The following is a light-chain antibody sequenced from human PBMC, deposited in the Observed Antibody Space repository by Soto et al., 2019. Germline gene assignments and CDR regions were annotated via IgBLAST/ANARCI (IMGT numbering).Light chain of an antibody. CDR2: EGS. CDR1: SSDVGSYNL. J-gene: IGLJ2*01. V-gene: IGLV2-23*01. Sequence: QSVLTQPASVSGSPGQSITISCTGTSSDVGSYNLVSWYQQHPGKAPQLMIYEGSKRPSGVSNRFSGSKSGNTASLTISGLQAEDEADYYCCSYAGSSVLFGGGTKVTVL. CDR3: CSYAGSSVL.